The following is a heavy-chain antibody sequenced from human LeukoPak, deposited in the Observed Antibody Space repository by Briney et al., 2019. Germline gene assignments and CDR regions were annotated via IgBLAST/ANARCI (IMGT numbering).Heavy chain of an antibody. CDR2: ISHDGITK. CDR3: ARAPSEIGGYYPEYFRH. D-gene: IGHD3-22*01. J-gene: IGHJ1*01. CDR1: EFTFNNYA. V-gene: IGHV3-30*04. Sequence: GGSLRLSCTASEFTFNNYAMHWVRQAPGKGLEWVAFISHDGITKNYANSVKGRFTISRDNSKNTVSLQMTSLRAEDTGVYYCARAPSEIGGYYPEYFRHWGQGTLVIVSS.